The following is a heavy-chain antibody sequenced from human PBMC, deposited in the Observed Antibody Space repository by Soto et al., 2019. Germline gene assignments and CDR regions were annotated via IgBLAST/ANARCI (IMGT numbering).Heavy chain of an antibody. Sequence: GGSLRLSFAASGFTFSDYAMHWVRQAPGKGLEWVSGISWNSGTIDYKDSVKGRFTISRDNSKNSLNLQMNSLRAEDTALYYCAKAPVAVAGPANWFHXWGKVTLVTVSX. V-gene: IGHV3-9*01. D-gene: IGHD6-19*01. J-gene: IGHJ5*02. CDR3: AKAPVAVAGPANWFHX. CDR1: GFTFSDYA. CDR2: ISWNSGTI.